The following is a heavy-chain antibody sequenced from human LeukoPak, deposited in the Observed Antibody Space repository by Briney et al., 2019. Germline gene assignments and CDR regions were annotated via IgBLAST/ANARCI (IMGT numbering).Heavy chain of an antibody. CDR1: GYTFNSYG. CDR2: IDPSNGNI. Sequence: ASVKVSCKASGYTFNSYGICWVRQAPGQGLEWIGWIDPSNGNIKYAVKLQGRVTMTTDTSTSTAYMDLRSLRSDDTAVYYCARDGVSGHFDYWGRGTLVTVSS. D-gene: IGHD3-3*01. J-gene: IGHJ4*01. V-gene: IGHV1-18*01. CDR3: ARDGVSGHFDY.